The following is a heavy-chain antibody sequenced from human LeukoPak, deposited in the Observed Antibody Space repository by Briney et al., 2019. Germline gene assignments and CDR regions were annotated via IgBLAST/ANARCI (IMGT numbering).Heavy chain of an antibody. J-gene: IGHJ3*02. D-gene: IGHD1-26*01. CDR2: ISWKRGSI. CDR3: AKAVGAARHDAFDI. Sequence: SGGSLRLSWAAAGFTFDDYAMRWVRHAPGKGREWVSGISWKRGSIIYWDSVEGRFTISRDNATNSLYLQMNSLRAEDTALYSCAKAVGAARHDAFDIWGQGTMVTVSS. V-gene: IGHV3-9*01. CDR1: GFTFDDYA.